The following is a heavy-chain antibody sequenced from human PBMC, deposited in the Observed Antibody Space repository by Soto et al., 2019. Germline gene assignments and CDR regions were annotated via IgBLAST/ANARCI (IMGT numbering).Heavy chain of an antibody. Sequence: ASVKVSCKASGYTFTSYGISWARQAPGQGLEWMGWISAYNGNTNYAQKLQGRVTLTTAPSTSTAYEERSSRRSEETAVYYCARGKGGYDIGTGYYKSGGAGYGMDVWGQGTTVTVSS. CDR3: ARGKGGYDIGTGYYKSGGAGYGMDV. J-gene: IGHJ6*02. CDR1: GYTFTSYG. D-gene: IGHD3-9*01. V-gene: IGHV1-18*04. CDR2: ISAYNGNT.